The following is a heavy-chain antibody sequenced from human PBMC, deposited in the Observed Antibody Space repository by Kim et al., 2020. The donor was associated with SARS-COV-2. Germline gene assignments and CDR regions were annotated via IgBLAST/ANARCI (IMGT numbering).Heavy chain of an antibody. CDR2: ISYTGST. CDR3: ARLWRLEYYYDSSGYGALDY. CDR1: GASISSSNYY. D-gene: IGHD3-22*01. J-gene: IGHJ4*02. Sequence: SETLSLTCSVSGASISSSNYYWGWIRQPPGKGLEWIGSISYTGSTYKNPSLESRVSTSVDMPKNQFSLRLNSVTAKDTAVYYCARLWRLEYYYDSSGYGALDYWGQGLLVTVSS. V-gene: IGHV4-39*01.